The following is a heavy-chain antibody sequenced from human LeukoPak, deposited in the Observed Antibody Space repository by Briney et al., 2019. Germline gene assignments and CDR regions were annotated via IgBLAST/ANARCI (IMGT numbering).Heavy chain of an antibody. J-gene: IGHJ4*02. V-gene: IGHV3-7*03. CDR1: GSTFSSFW. D-gene: IGHD3-3*01. CDR2: IAQDGSEK. Sequence: GGSLRLSCAASGSTFSSFWLSWVRQVQGKGLEWVATIAQDGSEKYYVDSVKGRFTISRDNAKNSLYLQMNSLRAEDTAVYYCAKDPTYYDFWSGPHYFDYWGQGTLVTVSS. CDR3: AKDPTYYDFWSGPHYFDY.